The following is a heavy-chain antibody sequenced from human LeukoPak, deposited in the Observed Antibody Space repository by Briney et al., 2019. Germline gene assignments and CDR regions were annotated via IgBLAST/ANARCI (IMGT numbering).Heavy chain of an antibody. V-gene: IGHV3-23*01. CDR2: ISTGGSST. J-gene: IGHJ4*02. Sequence: GGSLRLSCAASGFTFSSYAMSWVRQAPGKGLEWVSTISTGGSSTYYADSVKDRFTISRDNSENTLYLQMNSLRAEDTAMYYCAKDATGYSSGGGYFDYWGQGALATVSS. CDR3: AKDATGYSSGGGYFDY. D-gene: IGHD6-19*01. CDR1: GFTFSSYA.